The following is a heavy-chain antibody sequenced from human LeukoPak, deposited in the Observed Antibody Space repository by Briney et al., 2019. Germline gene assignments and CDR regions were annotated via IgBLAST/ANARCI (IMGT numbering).Heavy chain of an antibody. Sequence: SETLSLTCAVYGGSFSGYYWSWIRQPPGKGLEWIGEINHSGSTNYNPSLKSRVTISVDTSKNQFSLKLSSVTAADTAVYYCARGPRLGMIVVVPKLVDVWGKGTTVTVSS. CDR3: ARGPRLGMIVVVPKLVDV. CDR2: INHSGST. D-gene: IGHD3-22*01. CDR1: GGSFSGYY. J-gene: IGHJ6*04. V-gene: IGHV4-34*01.